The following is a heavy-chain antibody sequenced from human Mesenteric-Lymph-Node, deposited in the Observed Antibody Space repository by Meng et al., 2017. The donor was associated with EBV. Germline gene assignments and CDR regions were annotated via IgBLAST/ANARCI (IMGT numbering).Heavy chain of an antibody. CDR3: ARGGSSSGWHGHFDF. D-gene: IGHD6-19*01. CDR1: GDSISSSKY. Sequence: VHPEGSGPGLAKPSGTLSLTCAVSGDSISSSKYWSWVRQPPWKGLEWIGEIYHDGDTNYNPSLTSRVTISLDTSKNQFSLNLNSVTAADTAVYYCARGGSSSGWHGHFDFWGQGTLVTVSS. V-gene: IGHV4-4*02. CDR2: IYHDGDT. J-gene: IGHJ4*02.